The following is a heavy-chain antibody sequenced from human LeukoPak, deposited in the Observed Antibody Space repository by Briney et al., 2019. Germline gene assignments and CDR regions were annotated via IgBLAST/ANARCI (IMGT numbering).Heavy chain of an antibody. J-gene: IGHJ4*02. V-gene: IGHV4-4*07. CDR3: ARGQRSYFRAVDD. CDR2: IYTSGSS. D-gene: IGHD3-10*01. CDR1: GGSIRSYY. Sequence: SETLSLTCTVSGGSIRSYYWSWIRQPAGKGLEWIGRIYTSGSSNYSPSLKSRVTMSVDTSKNQFSLKLSSVTAADTAVYYCARGQRSYFRAVDDWGQGILVSVSS.